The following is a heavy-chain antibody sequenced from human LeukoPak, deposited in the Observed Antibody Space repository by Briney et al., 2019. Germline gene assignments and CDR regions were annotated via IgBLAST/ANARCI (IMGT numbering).Heavy chain of an antibody. CDR2: ISGSGGST. D-gene: IGHD2-21*01. J-gene: IGHJ5*02. Sequence: PGGSLRLSCAASGFTFSSYGMSWVRQAPGKGLEWVSAISGSGGSTYYADSVKGRFTISRDNSKNTLYLQMNNLRAEDTAVYYCARVRVFAKLSVVRPREVNCFDPWGQGTLVTVSS. CDR3: ARVRVFAKLSVVRPREVNCFDP. CDR1: GFTFSSYG. V-gene: IGHV3-23*01.